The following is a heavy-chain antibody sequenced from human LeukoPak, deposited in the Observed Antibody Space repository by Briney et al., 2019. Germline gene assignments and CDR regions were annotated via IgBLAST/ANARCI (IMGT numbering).Heavy chain of an antibody. J-gene: IGHJ3*02. CDR2: IYYSGST. CDR3: ASWWGYYYGSGSYRSDAFDI. CDR1: GGSISSGGYY. D-gene: IGHD3-10*01. Sequence: PSETLSLTCTVSGGSISSGGYYWSWIRQHPGKGLEWIGYIYYSGSTYYNPSLKSRVTISVDTSKNQFSLKLSSVTAADTAVYYCASWWGYYYGSGSYRSDAFDIWGQGTMVTVSS. V-gene: IGHV4-31*03.